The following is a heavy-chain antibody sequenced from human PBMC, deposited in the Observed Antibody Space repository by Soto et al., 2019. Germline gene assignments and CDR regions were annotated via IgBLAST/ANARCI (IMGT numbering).Heavy chain of an antibody. CDR3: ARLRGYNSYYYGMDV. V-gene: IGHV1-69*13. Sequence: SVKVSCKVSGGTFSSYAISWVRQAPGQGLEWMGGIIPIFGTANYAQKFQGRVTITADESTSTAYMELSSLGSEDTAVYYCARLRGYNSYYYGMDVWGQGTTVTVSS. D-gene: IGHD5-12*01. J-gene: IGHJ6*02. CDR2: IIPIFGTA. CDR1: GGTFSSYA.